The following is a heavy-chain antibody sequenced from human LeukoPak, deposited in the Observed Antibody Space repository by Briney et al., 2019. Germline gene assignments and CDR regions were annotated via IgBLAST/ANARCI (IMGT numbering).Heavy chain of an antibody. CDR3: ARVPWGSGWYYFDY. CDR1: GYSISSGY. D-gene: IGHD6-19*01. J-gene: IGHJ4*02. Sequence: LSLTCTVSGYSISSGYYWGWIRQPPGKGLEWVAVISYDGSNKYYADSVKGRFTISRDNSKNTLYLQMNSLRAEDTAVYYCARVPWGSGWYYFDYWGQGTLVTVSS. CDR2: ISYDGSNK. V-gene: IGHV3-30-3*01.